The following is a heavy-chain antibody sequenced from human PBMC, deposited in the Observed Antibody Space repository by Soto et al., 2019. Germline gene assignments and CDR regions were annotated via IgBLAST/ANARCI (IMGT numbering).Heavy chain of an antibody. V-gene: IGHV1-69*02. J-gene: IGHJ5*02. D-gene: IGHD2-15*01. Sequence: SVKVSCKASGDTSTIYTITWGRQAPGQGLAWLGRIVPMLGITNYARSFQDRLTITADQSKGTAYMELSSLRSEDTAVYYCAAISAVAEWWFDAWGQGTLDTVSS. CDR2: IVPMLGIT. CDR1: GDTSTIYT. CDR3: AAISAVAEWWFDA.